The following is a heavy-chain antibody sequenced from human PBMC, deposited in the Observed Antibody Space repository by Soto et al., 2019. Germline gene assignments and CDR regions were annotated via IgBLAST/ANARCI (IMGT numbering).Heavy chain of an antibody. CDR3: ARSRYCSSTSCYTAYYYYYGMDV. V-gene: IGHV5-51*01. CDR1: GYSFTSYW. Sequence: GESLKLSCKGSGYSFTSYWIGWVRQMPGKGLEWMGIIYPGDSDTRYSPSFQGQVTISADKSISTAYLQWSSLKASDTAMYYCARSRYCSSTSCYTAYYYYYGMDVWGQGTTVNVSS. CDR2: IYPGDSDT. D-gene: IGHD2-2*02. J-gene: IGHJ6*02.